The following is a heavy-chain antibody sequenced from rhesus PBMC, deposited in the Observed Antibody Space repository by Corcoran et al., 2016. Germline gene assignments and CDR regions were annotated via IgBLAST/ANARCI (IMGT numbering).Heavy chain of an antibody. D-gene: IGHD6-31*01. CDR2: IYGSGENT. J-gene: IGHJ4*01. CDR3: ARRGSSGWLSYFDY. Sequence: QVQLQESGPAVVKPSETLSLTRAVSGGSISGRYWWSWIRQAPGKGREWIGGIYGSGENTEYNPSLKSRVTISKDTSKNQFSLKLSSVTAADTAVYYCARRGSSGWLSYFDYWGQGVLVTVSS. V-gene: IGHV4-93*01. CDR1: GGSISGRYW.